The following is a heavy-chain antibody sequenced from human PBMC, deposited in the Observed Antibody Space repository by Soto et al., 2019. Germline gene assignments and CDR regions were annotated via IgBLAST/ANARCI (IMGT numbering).Heavy chain of an antibody. J-gene: IGHJ6*02. CDR3: ARRSYDFWSGYYLHYYYGMDV. CDR2: INHSGST. Sequence: SETQSLTCAVYGGSFSGYYWSWIRQPPGKGLEWIGEINHSGSTNYNPSLKSRVTISVDTSKNQFSLKLSSVTAADTAVYYCARRSYDFWSGYYLHYYYGMDVWGQGTTVTVSS. CDR1: GGSFSGYY. D-gene: IGHD3-3*01. V-gene: IGHV4-34*01.